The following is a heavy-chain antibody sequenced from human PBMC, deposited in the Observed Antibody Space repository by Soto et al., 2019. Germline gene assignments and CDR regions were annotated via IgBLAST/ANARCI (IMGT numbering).Heavy chain of an antibody. CDR3: ARNRERTVVPLDY. CDR1: GGTFSSYA. J-gene: IGHJ4*02. CDR2: IIPIFGTA. Sequence: QVQLVQSGAEVKKPGSSVMVSCKASGGTFSSYAISWVRQAHGQGLEWMGGIIPIFGTANYAQKFQGRVTITADESMSTAYMELSSLRSEDTAVYYCARNRERTVVPLDYWGQGTLVTVSS. D-gene: IGHD2-21*01. V-gene: IGHV1-69*12.